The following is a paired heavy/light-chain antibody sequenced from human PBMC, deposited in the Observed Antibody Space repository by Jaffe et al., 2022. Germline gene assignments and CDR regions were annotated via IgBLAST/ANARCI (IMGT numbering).Heavy chain of an antibody. V-gene: IGHV2-26*01. J-gene: IGHJ3*02. CDR3: ARIEGTYSSGWYIAFDI. D-gene: IGHD6-19*01. CDR1: GFSLSNARMG. CDR2: IFSNDEK. Sequence: QVTLKESGPVLVKPTETLTLTCTVSGFSLSNARMGVSWIRQPPGKALEWLAHIFSNDEKSYSTSLKSRLTISKDTSKSQVVLTMTNMDPVDTATYYCARIEGTYSSGWYIAFDIWGQGTMVTVSS.
Light chain of an antibody. J-gene: IGLJ3*02. Sequence: QSVLTQPPSVSEAPRQRVTISCSGSSSNIGNNAVNWYQQLPGKAPKLLIYYDDLLPSGVSDRFSGSKSGTSASLAISGLQSEDEADYYCAAWDDRLNGWVFGGGTKLTVL. CDR3: AAWDDRLNGWV. CDR2: YDD. CDR1: SSNIGNNA. V-gene: IGLV1-36*01.